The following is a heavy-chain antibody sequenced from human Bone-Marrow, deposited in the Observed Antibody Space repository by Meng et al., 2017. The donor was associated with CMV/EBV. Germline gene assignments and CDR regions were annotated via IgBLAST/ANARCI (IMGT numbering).Heavy chain of an antibody. CDR2: ISSSSSYI. J-gene: IGHJ6*02. V-gene: IGHV3-21*01. Sequence: GGSLRLSCAASGFTFSSYSMNWVRQAPGKGLEWVSSISSSSSYIYYADSVKGRFTISRDNAKNSLYLQMNSLRAEDTAVYYCARDNVVVVPPNSYYYGMDVWGQGTTVTVSS. D-gene: IGHD2-2*01. CDR1: GFTFSSYS. CDR3: ARDNVVVVPPNSYYYGMDV.